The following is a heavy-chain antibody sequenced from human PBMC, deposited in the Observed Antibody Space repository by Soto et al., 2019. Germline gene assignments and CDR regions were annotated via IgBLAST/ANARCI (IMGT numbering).Heavy chain of an antibody. J-gene: IGHJ5*02. D-gene: IGHD2-8*01. CDR3: ANKHRCMLCYWFDP. V-gene: IGHV1-24*01. Sequence: ASVKVSCKVSGYTLTELSMHWVRQAPGKGLEWMGGFDPEDGETIYAQKFQGRVTMTEDTSTDTAYMELSSLRSEDTAVYYCANKHRCMLCYWFDPWGQGTLVTVSS. CDR1: GYTLTELS. CDR2: FDPEDGET.